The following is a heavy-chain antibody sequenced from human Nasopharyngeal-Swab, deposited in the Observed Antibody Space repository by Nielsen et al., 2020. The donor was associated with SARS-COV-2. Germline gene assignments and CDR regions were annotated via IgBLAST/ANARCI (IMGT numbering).Heavy chain of an antibody. CDR3: TRDTPAMFAY. D-gene: IGHD2-2*01. CDR1: GFTFSLYT. CDR2: ISNSGDYI. V-gene: IGHV3-21*01. Sequence: GESLKISCVASGFTFSLYTMNWVRQTPEKGLEWVSAISNSGDYIYHAASVKGRFTISRDNAKNSLFLQMNSLRAEDTAVYYCTRDTPAMFAYWGQGTLVTVSS. J-gene: IGHJ4*02.